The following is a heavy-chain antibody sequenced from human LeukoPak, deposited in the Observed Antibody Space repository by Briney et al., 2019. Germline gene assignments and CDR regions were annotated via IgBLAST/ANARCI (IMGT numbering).Heavy chain of an antibody. CDR3: ARTGPLWTFGGVIGYYFDY. CDR2: INHSGST. CDR1: GGSSSGYY. D-gene: IGHD3-16*01. J-gene: IGHJ4*02. V-gene: IGHV4-34*01. Sequence: SETLSLTCAVYGGSSSGYYWSWIRQPPGKGLEWIGEINHSGSTNYNPSLKSRVTISVDTSKNQFSLKLSSVTAADTAVYYCARTGPLWTFGGVIGYYFDYWGQGTLVTVSS.